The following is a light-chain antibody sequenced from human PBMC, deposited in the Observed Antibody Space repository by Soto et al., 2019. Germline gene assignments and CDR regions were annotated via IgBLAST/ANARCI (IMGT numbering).Light chain of an antibody. Sequence: DIPMTQSPSTLSATVGDRVTITCRASQSISTWLAWYQQKPGKAPKLLIYGASSLEVGVPSRFSGSGSRTEFTLTISSLQPDDYGTYYCQQYYDFRTFGQGTKVEI. J-gene: IGKJ1*01. CDR1: QSISTW. CDR2: GAS. V-gene: IGKV1-5*01. CDR3: QQYYDFRT.